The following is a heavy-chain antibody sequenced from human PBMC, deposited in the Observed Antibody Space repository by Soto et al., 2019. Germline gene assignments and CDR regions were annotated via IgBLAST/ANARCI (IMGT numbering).Heavy chain of an antibody. V-gene: IGHV3-30-3*01. CDR3: ARDPRGIFRVVRTGGMDV. Sequence: SLRLSFAASGFTFSSSPMHWVRQAPGRGLEWVAVISYDGSNKYYADSVKGRFTISRDNSKNTLYLQMNSLRAEDTAVYYCARDPRGIFRVVRTGGMDVWGQGTTVTVSS. J-gene: IGHJ6*02. CDR1: GFTFSSSP. CDR2: ISYDGSNK. D-gene: IGHD3-3*01.